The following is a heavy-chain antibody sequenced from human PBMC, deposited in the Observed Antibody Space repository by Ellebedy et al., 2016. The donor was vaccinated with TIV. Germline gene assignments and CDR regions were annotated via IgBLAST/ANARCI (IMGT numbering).Heavy chain of an antibody. D-gene: IGHD2-15*01. CDR2: INSDGSST. J-gene: IGHJ3*02. CDR3: GCLSMVEGDDAFDI. V-gene: IGHV3-74*01. Sequence: GESLKISXAASGFTFSSYWMHWVRQAPGKGLVWVSRINSDGSSTSYADSVKGRFTISRDNAKNTLYLQMNSLRAEDTAVYYCGCLSMVEGDDAFDIWGQGTMVTVSS. CDR1: GFTFSSYW.